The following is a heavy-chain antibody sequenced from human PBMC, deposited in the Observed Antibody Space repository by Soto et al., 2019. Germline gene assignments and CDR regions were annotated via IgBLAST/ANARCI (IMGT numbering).Heavy chain of an antibody. CDR3: ATAYVYDFENSNYYRDAFDI. J-gene: IGHJ3*02. CDR2: MYPDDSDI. V-gene: IGHV5-51*01. D-gene: IGHD3-22*01. Sequence: GESLKISCKASGYSFSFYWIGWVRQMPGKGLEWMAIMYPDDSDIRYSPSFEAHVTISADKSTSTAFLQWSSLKASDTAMYYCATAYVYDFENSNYYRDAFDIWGQGTLVTVSS. CDR1: GYSFSFYW.